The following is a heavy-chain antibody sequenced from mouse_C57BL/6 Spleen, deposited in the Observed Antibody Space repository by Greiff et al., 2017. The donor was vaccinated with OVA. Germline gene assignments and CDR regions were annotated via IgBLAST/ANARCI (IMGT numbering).Heavy chain of an antibody. CDR3: ARDERAMDY. CDR1: GYSITSGYY. Sequence: EVKLQESGPGLVKPSQSLSLTCSVTGYSITSGYYWNWIRQFPGNKLEWMGYISYDGSNNYNPSLKNRISITRDTSKNQFFLKLNSVTTEDTATYYCARDERAMDYWGQGTSVTVSS. CDR2: ISYDGSN. J-gene: IGHJ4*01. V-gene: IGHV3-6*01.